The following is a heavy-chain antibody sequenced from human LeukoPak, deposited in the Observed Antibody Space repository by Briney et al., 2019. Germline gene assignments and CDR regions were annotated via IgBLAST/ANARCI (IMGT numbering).Heavy chain of an antibody. V-gene: IGHV3-7*01. CDR3: ANGGYSYGYADAFDI. CDR2: INEDGNEK. CDR1: GFTFSKHW. Sequence: GGTLRLSCAASGFTFSKHWMSWVRQAPGEGLEWVANINEDGNEKRYVDSLEGRFTISRDNAKNSLYLQMNSLRAEDTAVYYCANGGYSYGYADAFDIWGQGTMVTVSS. D-gene: IGHD5-18*01. J-gene: IGHJ3*02.